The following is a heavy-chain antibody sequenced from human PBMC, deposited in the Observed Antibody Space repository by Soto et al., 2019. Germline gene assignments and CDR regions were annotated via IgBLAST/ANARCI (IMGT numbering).Heavy chain of an antibody. CDR3: ARAAAVHPDSSASFLDY. D-gene: IGHD3-22*01. J-gene: IGHJ4*02. Sequence: QVQLQESGPRLVKPSETLSPTCTVSGGSMSGYYWSWIRQPPGKGLEWIGHTHYRGNTNYKPSLKSRVSISVDTSKNQLALTMRSVTAADTAVYYWARAAAVHPDSSASFLDYWGQGSRVTVSS. CDR2: THYRGNT. CDR1: GGSMSGYY. V-gene: IGHV4-59*01.